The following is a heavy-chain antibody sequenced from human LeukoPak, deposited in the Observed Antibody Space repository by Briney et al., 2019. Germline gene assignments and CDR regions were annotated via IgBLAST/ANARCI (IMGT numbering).Heavy chain of an antibody. J-gene: IGHJ3*02. Sequence: PGGSLRLSCEASGFTFSSSWMTWVRQGPGKGLEWVATINRDGGDKYYVDSLKGRFTISRDNAKNSLFLQMNSLRAEDTAVYYCARDPHAGAYDMWGRGTMVTVSS. D-gene: IGHD1-1*01. CDR2: INRDGGDK. CDR3: ARDPHAGAYDM. V-gene: IGHV3-7*01. CDR1: GFTFSSSW.